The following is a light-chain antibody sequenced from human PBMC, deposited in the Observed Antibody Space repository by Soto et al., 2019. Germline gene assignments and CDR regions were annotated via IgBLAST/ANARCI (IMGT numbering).Light chain of an antibody. CDR1: QDIRSD. CDR2: GGS. CDR3: LQDFSYPRT. J-gene: IGKJ1*01. V-gene: IGKV1-6*01. Sequence: IQKTQSPSSPFETVGDRVTITCRASQDIRSDLGWYQQKPGKAPQVLIYGGSYLQSGVPSRFSGYGSGTDFTLTITSLQPEDFATYYCLQDFSYPRTFGQGTKVDIK.